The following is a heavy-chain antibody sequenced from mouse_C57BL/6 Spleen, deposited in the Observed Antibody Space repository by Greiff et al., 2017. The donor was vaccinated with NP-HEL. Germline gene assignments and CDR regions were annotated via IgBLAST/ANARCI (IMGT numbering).Heavy chain of an antibody. CDR2: ISSGGSYT. D-gene: IGHD1-1*01. Sequence: EVKLVESGGDLVKPGGSLKLSCAASGFTFSSYGMSWVRQTPDKRLEWVATISSGGSYTYYPDSVKGRFTISRDNAKNTLYLQMSSLKSEDTAMYYCARHALYYGSSLGFAYWGQGTLVTVSA. CDR3: ARHALYYGSSLGFAY. V-gene: IGHV5-6*01. CDR1: GFTFSSYG. J-gene: IGHJ3*01.